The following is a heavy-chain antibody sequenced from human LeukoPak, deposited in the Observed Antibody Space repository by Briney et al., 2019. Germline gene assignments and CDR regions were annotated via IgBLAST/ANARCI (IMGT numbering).Heavy chain of an antibody. Sequence: KPGGSLRLSCEVSGLIFSDYYMGWFRQAPGKGLEWVSYISSTGAVTFYEDSVKGRFTISRDNAKNSLYLQMNSLRAEDTAVYYCARAEVLRFSGSLDAFDIWGQGTMVTVSS. CDR1: GLIFSDYY. J-gene: IGHJ3*02. D-gene: IGHD3-3*01. CDR3: ARAEVLRFSGSLDAFDI. CDR2: ISSTGAVT. V-gene: IGHV3-11*04.